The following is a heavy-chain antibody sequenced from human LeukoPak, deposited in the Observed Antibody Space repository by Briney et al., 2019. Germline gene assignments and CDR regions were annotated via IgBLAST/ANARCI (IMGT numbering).Heavy chain of an antibody. CDR3: ARYTAMVLDY. CDR2: IYYSGST. J-gene: IGHJ4*02. CDR1: GGTISSGGYY. V-gene: IGHV4-31*03. D-gene: IGHD5-18*01. Sequence: SETLSLTCTVSGGTISSGGYYWSWIRQHPGKGLEWIGYIYYSGSTYYNPSLKSRVTISVDTSKNQFSLKLSSVTAADTAVYYCARYTAMVLDYWGQGTLVTVSS.